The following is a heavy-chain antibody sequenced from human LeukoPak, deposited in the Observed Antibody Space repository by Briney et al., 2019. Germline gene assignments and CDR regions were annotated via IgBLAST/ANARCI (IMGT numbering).Heavy chain of an antibody. CDR2: IWYDGSNK. CDR1: GFTFSSYG. CDR3: ARDAGLYYFDY. Sequence: GGYLRLSCAASGFTFSSYGMHWVRQAPGKGLEWVAVIWYDGSNKYYADSVKGRFTISRDNSKNTLYLQMNSLRAKDTAVYYCARDAGLYYFDYWGQGTLVTVSS. D-gene: IGHD3/OR15-3a*01. V-gene: IGHV3-33*01. J-gene: IGHJ4*02.